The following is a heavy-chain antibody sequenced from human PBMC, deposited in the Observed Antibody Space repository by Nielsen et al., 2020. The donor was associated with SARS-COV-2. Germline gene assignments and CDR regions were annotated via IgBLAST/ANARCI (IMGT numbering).Heavy chain of an antibody. V-gene: IGHV1-2*06. CDR2: INPNSGGT. J-gene: IGHJ4*02. CDR3: ARDPVVLMVYAPDPLDY. D-gene: IGHD2-8*01. Sequence: ASVKVSCKASGYTFTGYYMHWVRQAPGQGLEWMGRINPNSGGTNYAQKFQGRVTMTRDTSISTAYMELSRLRSDDTAVYYCARDPVVLMVYAPDPLDYWGQGTLVTVSS. CDR1: GYTFTGYY.